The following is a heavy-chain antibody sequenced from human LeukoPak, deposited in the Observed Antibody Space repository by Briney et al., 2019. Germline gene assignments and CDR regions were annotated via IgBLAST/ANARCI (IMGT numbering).Heavy chain of an antibody. V-gene: IGHV1-2*06. CDR2: INPDSGGT. CDR1: GYTFTGYY. J-gene: IGHJ5*02. Sequence: GASVKVSCKASGYTFTGYYMHWVRQAPGQALEWMGRINPDSGGTNYAQKFQGRVTMTRDTSISTAYMDLSRLRSDDTAVYYCAREPATMVRGVLLGRFDPWGQGTLVTVSS. CDR3: AREPATMVRGVLLGRFDP. D-gene: IGHD3-10*01.